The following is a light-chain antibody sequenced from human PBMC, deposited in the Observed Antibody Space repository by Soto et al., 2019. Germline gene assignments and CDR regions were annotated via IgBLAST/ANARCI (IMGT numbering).Light chain of an antibody. J-gene: IGKJ1*01. CDR2: GAS. CDR1: RGVSANY. Sequence: VLTQSPGTLSLSPGEGATLSCRASRGVSANYLAWYQQKPGQAPTLLIYGASIRAAGIPDRFSGSGSGTDFTLTIRRLEPEDFAVHYCQQYGSSPRTFGQGTKVDIK. CDR3: QQYGSSPRT. V-gene: IGKV3-20*01.